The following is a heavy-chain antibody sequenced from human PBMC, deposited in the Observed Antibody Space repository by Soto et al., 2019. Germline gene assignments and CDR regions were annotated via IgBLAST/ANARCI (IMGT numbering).Heavy chain of an antibody. Sequence: WGSLRLSCAASGFTFSSYWMSWVRQAPGKGLEWVANIKQDGSEKYYVDSVKGRFTISRDNAKNSLYLQMNSLRAEDTAVYYCARAVAGEINAFDIWGQGTMVTVSS. D-gene: IGHD2-15*01. CDR2: IKQDGSEK. CDR1: GFTFSSYW. CDR3: ARAVAGEINAFDI. V-gene: IGHV3-7*01. J-gene: IGHJ3*02.